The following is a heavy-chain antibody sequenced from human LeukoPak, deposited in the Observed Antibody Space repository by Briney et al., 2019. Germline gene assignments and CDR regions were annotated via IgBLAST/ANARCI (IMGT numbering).Heavy chain of an antibody. D-gene: IGHD6-6*01. J-gene: IGHJ5*02. Sequence: SSVKVSCKASGGTFSSYAISWVRQAPGQGLEWMGRIIPIFGIANYAQKFQGRVTITADKSTSTAYMELSSLRSEDTAVYYCASNDEYSSSSGSDLLSNWFDHWGQGTLVTVSS. CDR3: ASNDEYSSSSGSDLLSNWFDH. CDR2: IIPIFGIA. V-gene: IGHV1-69*17. CDR1: GGTFSSYA.